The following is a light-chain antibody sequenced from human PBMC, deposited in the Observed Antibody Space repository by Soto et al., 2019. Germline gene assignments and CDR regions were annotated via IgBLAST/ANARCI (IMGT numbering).Light chain of an antibody. CDR1: QSISSY. V-gene: IGKV1-39*01. J-gene: IGKJ3*01. Sequence: DIQMTQSPSSLSASVGDRVTITCRASQSISSYLNWYQQKPGKAPKLLIYAASSLQSGVPSRFSGSGSGTDFTLTISSLQPEDFAVYYCQQYGSLFTFGPGTKVDIK. CDR3: QQYGSLFT. CDR2: AAS.